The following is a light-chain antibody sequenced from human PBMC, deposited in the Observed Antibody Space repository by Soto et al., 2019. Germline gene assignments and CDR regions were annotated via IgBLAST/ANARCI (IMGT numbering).Light chain of an antibody. J-gene: IGLJ1*01. Sequence: QSLLTQPPSVSAAPGQEVTISCSGSSSNIGNNYVSWYQQLPGTAPKLLIYDNNKRPSGIPDRFSGSKSGTSATLGITGLQTGDEADYYCGTWDSRLSDYVFGNGTKV. V-gene: IGLV1-51*01. CDR2: DNN. CDR1: SSNIGNNY. CDR3: GTWDSRLSDYV.